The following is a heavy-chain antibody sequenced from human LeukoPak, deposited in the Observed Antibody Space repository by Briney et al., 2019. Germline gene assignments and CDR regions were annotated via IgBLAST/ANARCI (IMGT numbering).Heavy chain of an antibody. CDR2: IYYSGST. D-gene: IGHD3-22*01. V-gene: IGHV4-59*01. J-gene: IGHJ3*02. CDR3: ARRRDYYDSRGYYAFDI. CDR1: GGSISSDY. Sequence: PSETLSLTCNVSGGSISSDYWTWIRQPPGKGLEWIGNIYYSGSTNCNPSLKSRVTMSVDTSKNQFSLKLNSVTAADTAVYYCARRRDYYDSRGYYAFDIWGHGTMVTVSS.